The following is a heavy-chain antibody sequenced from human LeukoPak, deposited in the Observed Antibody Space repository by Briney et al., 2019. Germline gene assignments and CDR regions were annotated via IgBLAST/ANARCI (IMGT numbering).Heavy chain of an antibody. V-gene: IGHV3-21*04. CDR1: GFTFSSYS. D-gene: IGHD3-22*01. J-gene: IGHJ4*02. CDR2: ISSSSSYI. Sequence: PGGSLRLSCAASGFTFSSYSMNWVRQAPGKGLEWVSSISSSSSYIYYADSVKGRFTISRDNAKNSLYLQMNSLRAEDTAVYYCARDNPLPLSMIVVGHVSFDYWGQGTLVTVSS. CDR3: ARDNPLPLSMIVVGHVSFDY.